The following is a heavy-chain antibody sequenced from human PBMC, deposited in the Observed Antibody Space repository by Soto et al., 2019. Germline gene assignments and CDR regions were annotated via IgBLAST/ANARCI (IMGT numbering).Heavy chain of an antibody. V-gene: IGHV3-48*03. CDR2: ISSSGSTA. J-gene: IGHJ4*02. Sequence: GGSLRLSCAASGFTFSLYELNWVRQAPGKGLEWISYISSSGSTAYYASSVEGRFTISRDNANNSVYLQMDSLRAEDTALYYCTRAAWFPYLSFYWGQGALVTVSS. CDR1: GFTFSLYE. CDR3: TRAAWFPYLSFY. D-gene: IGHD3-10*01.